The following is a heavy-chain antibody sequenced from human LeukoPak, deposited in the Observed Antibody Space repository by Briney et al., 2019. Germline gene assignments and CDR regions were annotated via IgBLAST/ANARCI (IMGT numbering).Heavy chain of an antibody. CDR3: AKDPSPYSSSWSTFDY. CDR2: ISGSGGST. Sequence: PGGSLRLSCAASGFTFSSYAVSWVRQAPGKGLEWVSAISGSGGSTYYADSVKGRFTISRDNSKNTLYLQMNSLRAEDTAVYYCAKDPSPYSSSWSTFDYWGQGTLVTVSS. V-gene: IGHV3-23*01. CDR1: GFTFSSYA. J-gene: IGHJ4*02. D-gene: IGHD6-13*01.